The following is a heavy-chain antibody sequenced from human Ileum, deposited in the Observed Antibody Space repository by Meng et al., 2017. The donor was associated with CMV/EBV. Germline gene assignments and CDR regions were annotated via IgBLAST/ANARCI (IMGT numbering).Heavy chain of an antibody. CDR2: ISYDGNNE. D-gene: IGHD2-8*01. CDR3: VKDGRGVRRRRSLLSSWFDP. Sequence: GESLKISCAASGFPLCLYVMHWVRQAPGKGLEWVAVISYDGNNEYYADSVKGLFNLSSDNSKNSIYHQMNSLKPEETAIYYCVKDGRGVRRRRSLLSSWFDPWGQGTLVTVSS. J-gene: IGHJ5*02. V-gene: IGHV3-30*14. CDR1: GFPLCLYV.